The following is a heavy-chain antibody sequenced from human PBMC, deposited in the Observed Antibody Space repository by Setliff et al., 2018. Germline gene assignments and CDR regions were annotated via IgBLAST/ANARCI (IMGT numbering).Heavy chain of an antibody. D-gene: IGHD3-22*01. CDR2: IKSDGSSA. CDR1: GFTFSSYW. V-gene: IGHV3-74*01. CDR3: ARGRGRSYYDSSGYLYS. J-gene: IGHJ4*02. Sequence: PGESLKISCAASGFTFSSYWMSWVRQAPGKGLVWVSRIKSDGSSAAYADSVKGRFTISRDNATNTLYLQMNSLRAEVTAVYYCARGRGRSYYDSSGYLYSWGQGTLVTVSS.